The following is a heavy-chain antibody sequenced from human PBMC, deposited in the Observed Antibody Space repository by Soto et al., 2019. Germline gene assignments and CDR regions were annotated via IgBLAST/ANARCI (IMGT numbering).Heavy chain of an antibody. CDR2: IYYSGST. J-gene: IGHJ6*02. D-gene: IGHD4-4*01. CDR1: GGSISSGGYY. Sequence: QVQLQESGPGLVKPSQTLSLICTVSGGSISSGGYYWSWIRQHPGKGLEWIGYIYYSGSTYYNPSLKSRVTISVDTSKNQFSLKLSSVTAADTAVYYCARDKPPKAVTTTYYYYYGMDVWGQGTTVTVSS. V-gene: IGHV4-31*03. CDR3: ARDKPPKAVTTTYYYYYGMDV.